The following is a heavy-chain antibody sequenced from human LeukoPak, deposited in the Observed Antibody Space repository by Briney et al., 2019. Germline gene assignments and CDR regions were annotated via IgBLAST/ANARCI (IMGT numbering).Heavy chain of an antibody. V-gene: IGHV4-39*07. Sequence: SETLSLTCTVSGGSISSSSYYWGWIRQPPGKGLEWIGSIYYSGSTYYNPSLKSRVTLSVDTSKNQFSLKLSSVTAADTAVYYCARDDSSSWYYYDSSGGIDYWGQGTLVTVSS. CDR1: GGSISSSSYY. CDR2: IYYSGST. D-gene: IGHD3-22*01. J-gene: IGHJ4*02. CDR3: ARDDSSSWYYYDSSGGIDY.